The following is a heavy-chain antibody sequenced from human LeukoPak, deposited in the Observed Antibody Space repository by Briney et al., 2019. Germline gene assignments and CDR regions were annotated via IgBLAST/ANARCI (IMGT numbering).Heavy chain of an antibody. CDR1: GYTFTGYY. J-gene: IGHJ4*02. V-gene: IGHV1-2*02. Sequence: AAVKVSCKASGYTFTGYYMHWVRQAPGQGLEWMGWINANSGGTNYAQKFQGRVTMTRDTSISTAYMELSTLRSDDTAVYSCAILNGVRTGDFAYSGQGTLVTASS. CDR3: AILNGVRTGDFAY. D-gene: IGHD7-27*01. CDR2: INANSGGT.